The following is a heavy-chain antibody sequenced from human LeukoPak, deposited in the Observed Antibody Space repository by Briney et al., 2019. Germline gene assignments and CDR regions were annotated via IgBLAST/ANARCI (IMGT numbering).Heavy chain of an antibody. Sequence: AETLSLTCTVSGGSITSHYWSWLRQPPGKGLEWMGYLYYSGSTNYYPSLERRVTISVDTSRTHFYLKLSSVTAADTPVYYCARSGGRDGYNFGYWGPGTLVTVSS. CDR2: LYYSGST. D-gene: IGHD5-24*01. CDR3: ARSGGRDGYNFGY. CDR1: GGSITSHY. J-gene: IGHJ4*02. V-gene: IGHV4-59*08.